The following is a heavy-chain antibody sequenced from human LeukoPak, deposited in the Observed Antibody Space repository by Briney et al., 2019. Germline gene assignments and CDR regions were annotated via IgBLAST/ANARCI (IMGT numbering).Heavy chain of an antibody. V-gene: IGHV3-30*01. Sequence: GGSLRLSCAASGFTFSGYAMHWVRQAPGKGLEWVAVISYDGSNKYYADSVKGRFTISRDNSKNTLYLQMNSLRAEDTAVYYCARFRSGYSGGLWGQGTLVTVSS. CDR2: ISYDGSNK. D-gene: IGHD5-12*01. CDR3: ARFRSGYSGGL. J-gene: IGHJ4*02. CDR1: GFTFSGYA.